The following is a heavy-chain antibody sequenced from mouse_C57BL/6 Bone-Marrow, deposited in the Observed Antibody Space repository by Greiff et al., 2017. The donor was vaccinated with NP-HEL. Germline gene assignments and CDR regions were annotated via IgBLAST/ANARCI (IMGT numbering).Heavy chain of an antibody. D-gene: IGHD3-1*01. CDR1: GFTFSSYA. CDR2: ISDGGSYT. Sequence: EVKLVESGGGLVKPGGSLKLSCAASGFTFSSYAMSWVRQTPEKRLEWVATISDGGSYTYYPDNVKGRFTISRDNAKNNLYLQMSHLKSEDTAMYYGARRDTRAFDVWGTGTTVTVSS. J-gene: IGHJ1*03. CDR3: ARRDTRAFDV. V-gene: IGHV5-4*03.